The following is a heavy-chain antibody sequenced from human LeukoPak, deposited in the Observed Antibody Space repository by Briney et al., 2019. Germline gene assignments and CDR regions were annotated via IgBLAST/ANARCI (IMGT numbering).Heavy chain of an antibody. J-gene: IGHJ5*02. V-gene: IGHV3-73*01. Sequence: QPGGSLRLSCAASGFTFSGSAMHWVRQASGKGLEWVGRIRSKANSYATAYAASVKGRFTISRDDSKNTAYLQMNSLKTEDTAVYYCTRHAYDYGDSNWFDPWGQGTLVTVSS. CDR1: GFTFSGSA. CDR3: TRHAYDYGDSNWFDP. D-gene: IGHD4-17*01. CDR2: IRSKANSYAT.